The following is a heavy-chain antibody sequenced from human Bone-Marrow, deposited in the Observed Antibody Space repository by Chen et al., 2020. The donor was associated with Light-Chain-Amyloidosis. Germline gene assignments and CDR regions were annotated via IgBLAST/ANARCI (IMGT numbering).Heavy chain of an antibody. CDR3: ARVQTVTALNY. CDR1: ETSIDAAY. Sequence: HVQLQESGPGLVKPSETLSLTCSVSETSIDAAYWAWIRQPPGKGLEWIGYIFYSGSTTYNPSLKSRVTMSDDTSTNQFSLKLTSLTTADTAVYYCARVQTVTALNYWGQGTMVTVSS. CDR2: IFYSGST. J-gene: IGHJ4*02. V-gene: IGHV4-59*01. D-gene: IGHD2-21*02.